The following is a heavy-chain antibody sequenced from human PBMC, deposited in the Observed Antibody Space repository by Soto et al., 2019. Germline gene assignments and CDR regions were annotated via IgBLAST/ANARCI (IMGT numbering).Heavy chain of an antibody. Sequence: GGSLRLSCAASGFTFSSYSMNWVRQAPGKGLEWVSYISSSSSTIYYADSVKGRFTISRDNAKNSLYLQMNSLRDEDTAVYYCARDSVVAKIHYYYYGMDVWGQGTTVTVSS. V-gene: IGHV3-48*02. CDR3: ARDSVVAKIHYYYYGMDV. CDR1: GFTFSSYS. CDR2: ISSSSSTI. J-gene: IGHJ6*02. D-gene: IGHD5-12*01.